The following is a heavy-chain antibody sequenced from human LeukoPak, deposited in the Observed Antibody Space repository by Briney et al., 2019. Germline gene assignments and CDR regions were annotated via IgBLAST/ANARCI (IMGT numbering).Heavy chain of an antibody. J-gene: IGHJ4*02. D-gene: IGHD3-3*01. CDR3: ARGYYDFWSGYSTWYDY. V-gene: IGHV3-74*01. CDR2: INSDGSST. CDR1: GFTFSSYW. Sequence: PGGSLRLSCAASGFTFSSYWMHWVRHAPGKGLVWVSRINSDGSSTSYADSVKGRFTISRDNAKNTLYLQMNSLRAEDTAVYYCARGYYDFWSGYSTWYDYWGQGTLVTVSS.